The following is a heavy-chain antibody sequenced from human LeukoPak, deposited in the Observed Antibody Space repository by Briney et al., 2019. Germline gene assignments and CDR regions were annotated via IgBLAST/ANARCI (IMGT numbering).Heavy chain of an antibody. Sequence: SVKVSCKASGGTFSGYAISWVRQAPGQGLEWMGRIIPILGIANYAQKFQGRVTITADKSTSTAYMELSSLRSEDTAVYYCARGLVCSGGSCGDAFDIWGQGTMVTVSS. CDR2: IIPILGIA. CDR3: ARGLVCSGGSCGDAFDI. V-gene: IGHV1-69*04. D-gene: IGHD2-15*01. CDR1: GGTFSGYA. J-gene: IGHJ3*02.